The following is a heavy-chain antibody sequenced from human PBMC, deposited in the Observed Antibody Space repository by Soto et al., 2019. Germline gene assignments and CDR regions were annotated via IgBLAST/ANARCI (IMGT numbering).Heavy chain of an antibody. J-gene: IGHJ6*02. Sequence: GESLKISCKGSGYSFTSYWIGWVRQMPGKGLEWMGIIYPGDSDTRYSPSFQGQVTISADKSISTAYLQWSSLKASDTAMYYCARLVAVGLQGTMIVSYYYYGMDVWGQGTTVTVSS. CDR3: ARLVAVGLQGTMIVSYYYYGMDV. CDR2: IYPGDSDT. V-gene: IGHV5-51*01. D-gene: IGHD3-22*01. CDR1: GYSFTSYW.